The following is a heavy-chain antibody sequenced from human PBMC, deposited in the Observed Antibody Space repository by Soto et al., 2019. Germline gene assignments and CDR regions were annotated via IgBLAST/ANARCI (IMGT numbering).Heavy chain of an antibody. CDR2: IIPIFGTA. J-gene: IGHJ4*02. CDR3: ARQLVEMATMPGREFDY. D-gene: IGHD3-10*01. V-gene: IGHV1-69*13. CDR1: GGTFSSYA. Sequence: GASVKVSCKASGGTFSSYAISWVRQAPGQGLEWMGGIIPIFGTASYAQKFQGRVTITADESTSTAYMELSSLRSEDTAVYYCARQLVEMATMPGREFDYWGQGTLVTVSS.